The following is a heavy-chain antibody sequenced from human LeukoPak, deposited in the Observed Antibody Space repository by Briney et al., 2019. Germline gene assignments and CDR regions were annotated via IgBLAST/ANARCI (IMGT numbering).Heavy chain of an antibody. CDR3: ARDRYYDSSGYYYDNWFDP. J-gene: IGHJ5*02. Sequence: ASVKVSCKTSGGTLSRFAISWVRQAPGQGLEWMGEIIPIFGTANYAQKFQGRVTITADESTSTAYMELSRLRSDDTAVYYCARDRYYDSSGYYYDNWFDPWGQGTLVTVSS. CDR1: GGTLSRFA. CDR2: IIPIFGTA. D-gene: IGHD3-22*01. V-gene: IGHV1-69*13.